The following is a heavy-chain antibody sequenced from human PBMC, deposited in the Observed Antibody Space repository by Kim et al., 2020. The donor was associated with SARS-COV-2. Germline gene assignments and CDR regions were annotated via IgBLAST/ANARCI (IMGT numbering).Heavy chain of an antibody. Sequence: GESLKISCKGSGYSFTSYWIGWVRQMPGKGLEWMGIIYPGDSDTRYSPSFQGQVTISADKSISTAYLQWSSLKASDTAMYYCASVRGVGPYTAMGDYFDYWGQGTLVTVSS. J-gene: IGHJ4*02. CDR3: ASVRGVGPYTAMGDYFDY. V-gene: IGHV5-51*01. CDR2: IYPGDSDT. D-gene: IGHD5-18*01. CDR1: GYSFTSYW.